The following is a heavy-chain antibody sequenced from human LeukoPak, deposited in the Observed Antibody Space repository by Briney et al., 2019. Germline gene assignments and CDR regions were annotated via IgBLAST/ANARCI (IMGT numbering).Heavy chain of an antibody. CDR2: INSDGSST. Sequence: QPGGSLRLSCAASGFTFSSYWMHWVRQAPGKGLVWVSRINSDGSSTSYADSVKGRFTISRDNAKNTLYLQMNSLRAEDTAVYYCARACSRTSCQEAYYYYYGMDVWGQGTTVTVSS. CDR1: GFTFSSYW. CDR3: ARACSRTSCQEAYYYYYGMDV. D-gene: IGHD2-2*01. V-gene: IGHV3-74*01. J-gene: IGHJ6*02.